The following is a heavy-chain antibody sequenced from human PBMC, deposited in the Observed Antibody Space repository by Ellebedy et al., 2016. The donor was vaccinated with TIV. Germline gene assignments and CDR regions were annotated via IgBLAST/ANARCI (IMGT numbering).Heavy chain of an antibody. CDR2: VSDSGVAT. Sequence: GESLKISXAASGFDFSYWAMTWVRQAPGKGLEWVASVSDSGVATNYADSVRGRFTISRDDSKSTLFLQLNSLRAEDTAVYYCARDRHCNSSSCFGLWGQGTLVTVSS. J-gene: IGHJ4*02. CDR3: ARDRHCNSSSCFGL. V-gene: IGHV3-23*01. D-gene: IGHD2-2*01. CDR1: GFDFSYWA.